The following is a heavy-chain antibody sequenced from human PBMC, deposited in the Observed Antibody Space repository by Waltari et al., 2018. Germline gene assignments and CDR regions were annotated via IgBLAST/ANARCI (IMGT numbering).Heavy chain of an antibody. CDR3: AASWHYLKSSGSYYADN. CDR1: GFSFRSYV. J-gene: IGHJ4*02. CDR2: ISDDRSYT. Sequence: VQLSEYGGASVQPGGSLRISCAASGFSFRSYVINWVRQAPGKGRGLVAAISDDRSYTYDGDAVKGRFSVSRDNSNNMLYLDMNTLSAEDTAVYFCAASWHYLKSSGSYYADNWGQGTVVTVSS. D-gene: IGHD3-3*01. V-gene: IGHV3-23*01.